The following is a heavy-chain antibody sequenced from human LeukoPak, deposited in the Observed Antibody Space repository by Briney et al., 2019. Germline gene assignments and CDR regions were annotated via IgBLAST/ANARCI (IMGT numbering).Heavy chain of an antibody. V-gene: IGHV1-18*01. CDR1: GYTFTSYG. J-gene: IGHJ5*02. CDR2: ISAYNGNT. CDR3: ARDNSVGDVAWWFDP. D-gene: IGHD1-26*01. Sequence: ASVEVSCKASGYTFTSYGISWVRQAPGQGLEWMGWISAYNGNTNYAQKLQGRVTMTTDTSTSTAYMELSSLRSEDTAVYYCARDNSVGDVAWWFDPWGQGTLVTVSS.